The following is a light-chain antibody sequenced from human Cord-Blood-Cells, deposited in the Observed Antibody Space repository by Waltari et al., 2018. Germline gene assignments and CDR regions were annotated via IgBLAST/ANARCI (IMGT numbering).Light chain of an antibody. J-gene: IGKJ3*01. V-gene: IGKV3-20*01. CDR3: QQYGSSQFT. Sequence: EIVLTQSPGTLSLSPGERATLSCRASQSVSSSYLAWYQQKPGQAPRLLIYGASSRATCIPDRFRGSGYGTGFTLTISRLEPEDFAVYYCQQYGSSQFTFGPGTKVDIK. CDR2: GAS. CDR1: QSVSSSY.